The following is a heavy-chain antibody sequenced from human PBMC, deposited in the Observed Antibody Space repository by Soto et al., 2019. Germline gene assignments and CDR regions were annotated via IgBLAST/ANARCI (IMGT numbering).Heavy chain of an antibody. Sequence: EVQLVESGGGLVQPGGSLRLSCATSGFILSDCAMNWVRQAPGKGLEWVSYISSSSSVIDYADSVKGRFTVSRDTARNSMYLQMNKLRAEDTAVYYCARDLSRCSNWYCYMNVWGKGTTVTVS. V-gene: IGHV3-48*01. CDR3: ARDLSRCSNWYCYMNV. J-gene: IGHJ6*03. D-gene: IGHD7-27*01. CDR1: GFILSDCA. CDR2: ISSSSSVI.